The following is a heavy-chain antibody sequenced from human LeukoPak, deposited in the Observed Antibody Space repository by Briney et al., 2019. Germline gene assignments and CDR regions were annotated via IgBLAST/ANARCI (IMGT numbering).Heavy chain of an antibody. J-gene: IGHJ4*02. CDR1: GYTFTSYG. Sequence: ASVKVSCKASGYTFTSYGFSWVRQAPGQGLEWMRWISAYNGNTNYAQKLVGRVTMTTDTSTSTAYMELRSLRSDDTAVYYCARAVGLNYDFWSGYSSFDYWGQGTLVTVSS. D-gene: IGHD3-3*01. V-gene: IGHV1-18*01. CDR3: ARAVGLNYDFWSGYSSFDY. CDR2: ISAYNGNT.